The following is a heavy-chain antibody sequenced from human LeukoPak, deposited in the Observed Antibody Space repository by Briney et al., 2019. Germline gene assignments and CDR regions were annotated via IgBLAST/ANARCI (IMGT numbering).Heavy chain of an antibody. J-gene: IGHJ4*02. CDR1: GFTFSSYG. CDR2: ISYDGSNK. D-gene: IGHD6-13*01. Sequence: PGGSLRLSCAASGFTFSSYGMHWVRQAPGKGLEWVAVISYDGSNKYYADSVKGRFTISRDNSKNTLYLQMNSLRAEDTAVYYCAKDHIAAAGFDYWGQGTLVTVSS. V-gene: IGHV3-30*18. CDR3: AKDHIAAAGFDY.